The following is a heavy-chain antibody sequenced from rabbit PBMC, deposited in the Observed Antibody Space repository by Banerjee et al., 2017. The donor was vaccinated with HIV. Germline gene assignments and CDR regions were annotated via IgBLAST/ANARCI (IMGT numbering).Heavy chain of an antibody. D-gene: IGHD5-1*01. J-gene: IGHJ4*01. CDR3: ARVGVGAFNL. Sequence: QSLEESGGDLVQPGASLALTCKASGFTISSSYDMCWVRQAPGKGLEWIACIYAGSGSTYYATWAKGRFTISRTSSTTVALQMTSLTAADTATYFCARVGVGAFNLWGPGTLVTVS. CDR1: GFTISSSYD. V-gene: IGHV1S40*01. CDR2: IYAGSGST.